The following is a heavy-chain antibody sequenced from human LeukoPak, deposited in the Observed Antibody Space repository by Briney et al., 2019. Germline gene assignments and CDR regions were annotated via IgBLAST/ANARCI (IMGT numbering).Heavy chain of an antibody. CDR2: INHRGSA. CDR3: ARVADTSGYFQHFDY. CDR1: GYSISTDYY. Sequence: SETLSLTCSVSGYSISTDYYWGWIRQAPGKGLEYIGIINHRGSANYNPSLKSRVTISPDTSKNQFSLNLSSVTAADTAVYYCARVADTSGYFQHFDYWGQGILVTVSS. V-gene: IGHV4-38-2*02. J-gene: IGHJ4*01. D-gene: IGHD3-22*01.